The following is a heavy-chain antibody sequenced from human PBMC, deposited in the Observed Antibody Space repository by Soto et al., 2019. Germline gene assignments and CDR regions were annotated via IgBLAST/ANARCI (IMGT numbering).Heavy chain of an antibody. J-gene: IGHJ4*02. Sequence: SETLSLTCTVSGGSMSSYYWTWLRQSPGRGLEWIGYISYSGGTYYNPSLKSRVTISADTSKNQFSLRMNSMIAADTAVYYCARADPDASVGYWGQGTLVTVAS. D-gene: IGHD2-15*01. V-gene: IGHV4-59*01. CDR3: ARADPDASVGY. CDR2: ISYSGGT. CDR1: GGSMSSYY.